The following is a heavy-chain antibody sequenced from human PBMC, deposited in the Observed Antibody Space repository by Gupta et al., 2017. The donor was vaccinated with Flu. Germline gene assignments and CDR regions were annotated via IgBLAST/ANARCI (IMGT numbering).Heavy chain of an antibody. CDR2: INPSGGST. J-gene: IGHJ4*02. Sequence: QVQLVQSGAEVKKPGASVKVSCKASGYTFTSYYMHWVRQAPGQGLEWMGIINPSGGSTSYAQKFQGRVTMTRDTSTSTVYMELSSLRSEDTAVYYCARSLAYYYDSSGYLNYWGQGTLVTVSS. CDR1: GYTFTSYY. V-gene: IGHV1-46*01. CDR3: ARSLAYYYDSSGYLNY. D-gene: IGHD3-22*01.